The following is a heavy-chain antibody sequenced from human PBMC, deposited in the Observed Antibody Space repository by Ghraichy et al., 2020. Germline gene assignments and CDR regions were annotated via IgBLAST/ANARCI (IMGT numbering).Heavy chain of an antibody. Sequence: GGSLRLSCAASGFIFSTYAMIWVRQTPVKGLEWVSAIRGTGVNTYYADSVKGRFTISRDNSKNTLYLQMNSLRAEDTAVYYCAKVYLEWLSGDAFDIWGQGTMVTVSS. CDR2: IRGTGVNT. D-gene: IGHD3-3*01. J-gene: IGHJ3*02. CDR1: GFIFSTYA. CDR3: AKVYLEWLSGDAFDI. V-gene: IGHV3-23*01.